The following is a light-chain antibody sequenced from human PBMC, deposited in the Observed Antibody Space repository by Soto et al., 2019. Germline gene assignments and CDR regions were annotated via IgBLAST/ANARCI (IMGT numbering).Light chain of an antibody. J-gene: IGLJ3*02. CDR1: SSDVGGYNY. Sequence: QSVLTQPPSASGSPGQSVTISCTGASSDVGGYNYVSWYQQYSGKAPKLMIYVVSKRPSGVPDRFSGSKSGNTASLTVSGLQAEDEADYYCSSYAGSNNLGVVFGGGTKLTVL. CDR3: SSYAGSNNLGVV. CDR2: VVS. V-gene: IGLV2-8*01.